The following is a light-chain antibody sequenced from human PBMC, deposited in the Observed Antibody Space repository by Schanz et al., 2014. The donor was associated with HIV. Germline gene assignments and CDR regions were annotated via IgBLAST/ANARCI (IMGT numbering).Light chain of an antibody. J-gene: IGLJ3*02. CDR2: LNSDGSH. CDR3: ATWDSNTLWV. V-gene: IGLV4-69*01. Sequence: QLVLTQSPSASASLGASVKLTCTLSSGHSSYAIAWHQQQPEKGPRYLMKLNSDGSHSKGDGIPDRFSGSSSGAERYLTISNLQSEDEADYYCATWDSNTLWVFGGGTKLTVL. CDR1: SGHSSYA.